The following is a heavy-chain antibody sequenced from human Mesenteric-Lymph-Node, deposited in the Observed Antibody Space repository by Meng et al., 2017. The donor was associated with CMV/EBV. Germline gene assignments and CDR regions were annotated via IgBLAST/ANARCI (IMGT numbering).Heavy chain of an antibody. J-gene: IGHJ4*02. CDR1: GFTFSDYY. V-gene: IGHV3-11*01. Sequence: GGSLRLSCAASGFTFSDYYISWIRQAPGKGLEWLSYISNSGSTKDYADSVKGRFTMTRDTSTSTVHMEVSSLRSEDTAVYFCARGPPTYYDFWSGYPPLYWGQGTLVTVSS. CDR2: ISNSGSTK. CDR3: ARGPPTYYDFWSGYPPLY. D-gene: IGHD3-3*01.